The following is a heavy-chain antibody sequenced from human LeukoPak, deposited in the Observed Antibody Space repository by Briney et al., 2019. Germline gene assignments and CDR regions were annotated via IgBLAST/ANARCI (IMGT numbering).Heavy chain of an antibody. Sequence: ASVKVSCKASGYTFSSYGISWVRQAPGQGLEWKGWISTHNGNTNYAQKVQGRVTMTTDTSTSTAYMELRSLRSDDTAVYYCAREGALRGLPFDTWGQGTMVTVSS. CDR3: AREGALRGLPFDT. D-gene: IGHD2-15*01. J-gene: IGHJ3*02. CDR2: ISTHNGNT. V-gene: IGHV1-18*01. CDR1: GYTFSSYG.